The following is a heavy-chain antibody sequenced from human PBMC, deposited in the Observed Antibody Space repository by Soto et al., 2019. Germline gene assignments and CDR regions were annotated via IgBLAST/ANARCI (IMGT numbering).Heavy chain of an antibody. CDR1: GDSISRDGYS. Sequence: SKTLSLTCAVSGDSISRDGYSWSWIRQPPGKGLEWIGYIYYSGSTNYNPSRKSRVTISVDTSKNQFSLKLSSVTAADTAVYYCARQWEGGYFDYWGQGTLVTVSS. D-gene: IGHD1-26*01. CDR3: ARQWEGGYFDY. J-gene: IGHJ4*02. V-gene: IGHV4-61*08. CDR2: IYYSGST.